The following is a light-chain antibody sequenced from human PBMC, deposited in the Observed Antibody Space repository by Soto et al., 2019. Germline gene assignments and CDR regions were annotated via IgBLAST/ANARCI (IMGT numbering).Light chain of an antibody. CDR2: GAS. Sequence: EIVLTQSPGTLSWSPGERATLSCRASQSVSSSYLAWYQQKPGQAPRLLIYGASSRATGIPDRFSGSGSGTDFTLTISRLEPEDFAVYYCQQYGSSRQTFGQGTKVDIK. J-gene: IGKJ2*01. CDR3: QQYGSSRQT. V-gene: IGKV3-20*01. CDR1: QSVSSSY.